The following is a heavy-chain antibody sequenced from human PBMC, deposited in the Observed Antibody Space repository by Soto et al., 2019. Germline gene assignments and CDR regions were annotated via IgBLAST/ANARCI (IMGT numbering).Heavy chain of an antibody. V-gene: IGHV3-9*01. CDR2: ISWNSGSI. CDR3: AKGSGGSGWYDAFDI. D-gene: IGHD6-19*01. CDR1: GFTFDDYA. J-gene: IGHJ3*02. Sequence: EVQLVESGGGLVQPGKSLRLSCAASGFTFDDYAKHWVRQAPGKGLEWVSGISWNSGSIGYADSVKGRFTISRDNAKNSLYLQMNSLRAEDTALYYCAKGSGGSGWYDAFDIWGQGTMVTVSS.